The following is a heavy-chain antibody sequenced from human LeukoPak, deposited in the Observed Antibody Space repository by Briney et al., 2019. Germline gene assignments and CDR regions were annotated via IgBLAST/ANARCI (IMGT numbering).Heavy chain of an antibody. J-gene: IGHJ4*02. CDR1: GFTFSSYA. Sequence: RAGGSLRLSCAASGFTFSSYAMSWVRQAPGKGLEWVSAISGSGGSTYYADSVKGRFTISSDNSKNTLYLQMNSLRAEDTAVYYCAKGLTMIVVVTLFDYWGQRALVTVSP. V-gene: IGHV3-23*01. D-gene: IGHD3-22*01. CDR2: ISGSGGST. CDR3: AKGLTMIVVVTLFDY.